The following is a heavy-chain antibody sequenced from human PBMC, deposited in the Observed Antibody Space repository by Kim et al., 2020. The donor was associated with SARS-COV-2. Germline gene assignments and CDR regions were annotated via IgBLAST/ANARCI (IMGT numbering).Heavy chain of an antibody. J-gene: IGHJ3*01. CDR2: VSSTGTS. CDR3: ARDAAGVDSAFDV. D-gene: IGHD2-15*01. Sequence: SETLSLTCTVSGGPITNAAYYWGWIRQPPGKGLEWIGSVSSTGTSYYNPSLASRVSVSIDTVNNRFSLRLTSAIAADTAVYYCARDAAGVDSAFDVWGQG. CDR1: GGPITNAAYY. V-gene: IGHV4-39*07.